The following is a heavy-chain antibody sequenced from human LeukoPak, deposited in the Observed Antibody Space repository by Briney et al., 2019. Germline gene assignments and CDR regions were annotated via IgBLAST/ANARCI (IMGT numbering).Heavy chain of an antibody. CDR1: GGSISSGSYC. CDR3: AREPGSSSVDWFDP. V-gene: IGHV4-61*09. Sequence: PSQTLSLTCTVSGGSISSGSYCWSWIRQPAGKGLEWIGHIYTTGSTNYNPSLKSRVTISIDTSKNQFSLKLTSVTAADTALYYCAREPGSSSVDWFDPWGQGTLVTVSS. D-gene: IGHD2-2*01. J-gene: IGHJ5*02. CDR2: IYTTGST.